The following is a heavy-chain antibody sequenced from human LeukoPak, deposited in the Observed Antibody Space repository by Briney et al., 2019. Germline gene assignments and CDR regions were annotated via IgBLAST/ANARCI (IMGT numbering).Heavy chain of an antibody. CDR2: TSAYNGNT. D-gene: IGHD3-22*01. J-gene: IGHJ4*02. Sequence: ASVKVSCTASGYTSTSYGISWVRQAPGQGLEWMGWTSAYNGNTNYAQKLQGRVTMTTDTSTSTAYMELRSLRSDDTAVYYCARDPLYYYDSSGYYLTGVYFDYRGQGTLVTVSS. CDR3: ARDPLYYYDSSGYYLTGVYFDY. CDR1: GYTSTSYG. V-gene: IGHV1-18*01.